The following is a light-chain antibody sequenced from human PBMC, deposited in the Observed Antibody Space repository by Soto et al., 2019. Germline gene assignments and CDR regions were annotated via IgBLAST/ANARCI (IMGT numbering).Light chain of an antibody. V-gene: IGKV3-15*01. CDR1: QSVSSN. CDR3: QQYNNWPPWT. Sequence: EIVISQSSATLSVSPGERATLSCRASQSVSSNLAWYQQKPGQAPRLLIYGASTGATGIPARFSGSGSGTEFTLTISSLQSEDFAVYYCQQYNNWPPWTFGQGTKVDIK. J-gene: IGKJ1*01. CDR2: GAS.